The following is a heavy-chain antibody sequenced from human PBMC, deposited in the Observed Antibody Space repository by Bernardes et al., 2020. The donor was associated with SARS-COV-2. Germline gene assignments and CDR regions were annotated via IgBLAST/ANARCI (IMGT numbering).Heavy chain of an antibody. CDR3: ARGSVESDFWSGYYGIDY. J-gene: IGHJ4*02. Sequence: GGSLRLSCVASGFTFSSYTMNWVRQAPGKGLEWVSSISSSSRFISYTDAVKGRFTISRDNAKNSLYLQVNRLRAEDSAVYYCARGSVESDFWSGYYGIDYWGQGTLLTVSS. D-gene: IGHD3-3*01. CDR1: GFTFSSYT. V-gene: IGHV3-21*01. CDR2: ISSSSRFI.